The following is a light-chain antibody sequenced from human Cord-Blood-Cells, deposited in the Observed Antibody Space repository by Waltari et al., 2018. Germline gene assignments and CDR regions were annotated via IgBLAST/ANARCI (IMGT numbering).Light chain of an antibody. CDR3: QQRSNWPQYT. V-gene: IGKV3-11*01. J-gene: IGKJ2*01. CDR2: DAS. CDR1: QSVSSY. Sequence: EIVLTQSPATLSLSPGERAPPSCRASQSVSSYLAWYQQKPGQAPRLLIYDASNRATGIPARFSGSGSGTDFTLTISSLEPEDFAVYYCQQRSNWPQYTFGQGTKLEIK.